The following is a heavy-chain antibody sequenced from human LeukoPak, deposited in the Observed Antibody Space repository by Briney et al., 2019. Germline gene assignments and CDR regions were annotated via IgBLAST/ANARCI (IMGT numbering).Heavy chain of an antibody. Sequence: ASETLSLTCTVSGGSISSYYWSWIRQPAGKGLEWMGRIYTSGSTNYNPSLKSRVTMSVDTSKNQFSLKLSSVTAADTAVYYCARHKVHTNWFDPWGQGTLVTVSS. V-gene: IGHV4-4*07. CDR2: IYTSGST. CDR3: ARHKVHTNWFDP. D-gene: IGHD2-21*01. CDR1: GGSISSYY. J-gene: IGHJ5*02.